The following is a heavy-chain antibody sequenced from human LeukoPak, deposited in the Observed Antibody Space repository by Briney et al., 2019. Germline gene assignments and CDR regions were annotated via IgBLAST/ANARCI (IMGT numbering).Heavy chain of an antibody. Sequence: ASVKVSCKXSGGTFSSYAISWVRQAPGQGLEWMGGIIPIFGTANYAQKFQGRVTITADESTSTAYMELSSLRSEDTAVYYCAREVGYCSSTSCLGHAFDIWGQGTMVTVSS. D-gene: IGHD2-2*01. CDR1: GGTFSSYA. CDR3: AREVGYCSSTSCLGHAFDI. V-gene: IGHV1-69*01. CDR2: IIPIFGTA. J-gene: IGHJ3*02.